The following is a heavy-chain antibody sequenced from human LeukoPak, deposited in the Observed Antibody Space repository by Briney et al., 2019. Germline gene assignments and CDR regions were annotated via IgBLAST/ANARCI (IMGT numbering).Heavy chain of an antibody. J-gene: IGHJ6*02. CDR2: MYTSGTT. V-gene: IGHV4-61*02. Sequence: SQTLSLTCTVSGTSISSGAYYWSWIRQPAGKGLEWIGRMYTSGTTKYNPSLKSRVTMSVDTSNNQFSLKVSSVTAADTAVYYCARDQGSYYGVDVWGQGTTVTVSS. CDR1: GTSISSGAYY. CDR3: ARDQGSYYGVDV.